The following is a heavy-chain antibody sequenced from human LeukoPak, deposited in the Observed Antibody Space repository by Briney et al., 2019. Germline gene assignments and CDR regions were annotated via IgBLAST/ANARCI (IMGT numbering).Heavy chain of an antibody. CDR3: ARGPMVRGVIPFDP. V-gene: IGHV1-2*02. CDR2: INPNSGGT. J-gene: IGHJ5*02. D-gene: IGHD3-10*01. Sequence: GASVKVSCKASGYTFTGYYMHWVRQAPGQGLEWMGWINPNSGGTNYAQKFQGRVTMTRDTSISTAYMELSRLRSDDTAVYYCARGPMVRGVIPFDPSGQGTLVTVSS. CDR1: GYTFTGYY.